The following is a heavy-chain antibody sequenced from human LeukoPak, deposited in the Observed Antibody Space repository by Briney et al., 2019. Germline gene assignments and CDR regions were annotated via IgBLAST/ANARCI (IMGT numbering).Heavy chain of an antibody. CDR1: GFTFSSYA. CDR3: AELGITMIGGV. D-gene: IGHD3-10*02. J-gene: IGHJ6*04. V-gene: IGHV3-23*01. CDR2: ISGSGGST. Sequence: GGSLRLSCGASGFTFSSYAMSWVRRAPGKGLEWVSAISGSGGSTYYADSVKGRFTISRDNSKNTLYLQMNSLRAEDTAVYYCAELGITMIGGVWGKGTTVTISS.